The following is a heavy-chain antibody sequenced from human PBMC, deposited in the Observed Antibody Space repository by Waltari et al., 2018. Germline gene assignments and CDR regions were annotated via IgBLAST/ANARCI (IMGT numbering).Heavy chain of an antibody. D-gene: IGHD1-26*01. CDR1: EDTLNGYY. CDR2: INPNSGDK. V-gene: IGHV1-2*02. Sequence: QVQLVQSGAEVKKPGAAVTVSCKASEDTLNGYYIQWVRQAPGQGLEWMGWINPNSGDKNYGAKFRGRVTMTRDTSIHTAYMELSRLRSDDTAIYFCARAIGWEQIDYWGQGTLVTVSS. J-gene: IGHJ4*02. CDR3: ARAIGWEQIDY.